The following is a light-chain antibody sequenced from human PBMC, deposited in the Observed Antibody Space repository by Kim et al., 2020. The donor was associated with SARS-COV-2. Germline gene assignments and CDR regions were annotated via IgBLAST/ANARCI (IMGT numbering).Light chain of an antibody. CDR3: MQDIQTPLT. Sequence: PSAIDCRSSQSLLHSTGYDYFDWYLQKPGQSPQLLIYVGSNRASGVPDRFSGSGSGTDFTLNISTVEAEDVGVYYCMQDIQTPLTFGQGTKVDIK. CDR2: VGS. CDR1: QSLLHSTGYDY. J-gene: IGKJ1*01. V-gene: IGKV2-28*01.